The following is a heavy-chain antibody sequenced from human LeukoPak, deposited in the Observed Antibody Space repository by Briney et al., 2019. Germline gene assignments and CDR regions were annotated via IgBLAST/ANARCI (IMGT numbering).Heavy chain of an antibody. CDR3: ARLNTAMEAPYYYYMDV. CDR1: GGSFSGHY. Sequence: SETLSLTCAVYGGSFSGHYWSWIRQPPGKGLEWIGEINHSGSTNYNPSLKSRVTISVDTSKNQFSLKLSSVTAADTAVYYCARLNTAMEAPYYYYMDVWGKGTTVTVSS. CDR2: INHSGST. V-gene: IGHV4-34*01. D-gene: IGHD5-18*01. J-gene: IGHJ6*03.